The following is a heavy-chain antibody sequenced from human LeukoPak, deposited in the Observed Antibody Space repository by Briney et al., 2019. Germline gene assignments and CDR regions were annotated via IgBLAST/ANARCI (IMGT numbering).Heavy chain of an antibody. V-gene: IGHV3-7*01. CDR1: GFSFISYC. Sequence: GGSLRLSCAASGFSFISYCMSWVRQAPGKGLEWVANIKEDGSEKYYVDSVKGRFTISRDNAKNSLYLQMNSLRGDDTAVYYCARNNWNDPFDYWGQGTLVTVSS. CDR2: IKEDGSEK. CDR3: ARNNWNDPFDY. J-gene: IGHJ4*02. D-gene: IGHD1-20*01.